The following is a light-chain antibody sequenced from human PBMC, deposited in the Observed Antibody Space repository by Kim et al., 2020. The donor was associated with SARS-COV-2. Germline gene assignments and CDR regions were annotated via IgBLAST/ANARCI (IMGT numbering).Light chain of an antibody. V-gene: IGKV3-20*01. Sequence: EIVLTQSPGTLSLSPGERATLSCRASQSVSTYFLACYQQQAGQAPMLVIYTSSSSASGIPDIISSSGSAADFTTIISTLQEEYSAVYYYQQNATSPVTFGQGTKVDIK. CDR3: QQNATSPVT. CDR1: QSVSTYF. J-gene: IGKJ1*01. CDR2: TSS.